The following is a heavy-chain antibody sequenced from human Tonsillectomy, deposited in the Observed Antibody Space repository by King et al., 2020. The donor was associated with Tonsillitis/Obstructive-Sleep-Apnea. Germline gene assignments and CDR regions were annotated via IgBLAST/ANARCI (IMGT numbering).Heavy chain of an antibody. Sequence: VQLVESGGGVVQPGRSLRLSCAASGFTFSSYGMHWVRQAPGKGLEWVAVIWYDGSNKYYADSVKGRFTISRDNSKNTLYLQMNSLRAEDTAVYYCARVVPPPYCSSTSCYFGGYYYYYMDVWGKGTTVTVSS. CDR3: ARVVPPPYCSSTSCYFGGYYYYYMDV. D-gene: IGHD2-2*01. CDR1: GFTFSSYG. V-gene: IGHV3-33*01. CDR2: IWYDGSNK. J-gene: IGHJ6*03.